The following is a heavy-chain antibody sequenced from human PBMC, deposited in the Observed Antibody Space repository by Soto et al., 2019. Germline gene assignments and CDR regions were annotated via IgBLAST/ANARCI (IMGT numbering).Heavy chain of an antibody. CDR2: IYHSGST. CDR3: ARAVTMVRGVIIKYYFDY. Sequence: PSETLSLTCAVSGGSISSGGYSWSWIRQPPGKGLEWIGYIYHSGSTYYNPSLKSRVTISVDRSKNQFSLKLSSVTAADTAVYYCARAVTMVRGVIIKYYFDYWGQGTLVTVSS. CDR1: GGSISSGGYS. D-gene: IGHD3-10*01. V-gene: IGHV4-30-2*01. J-gene: IGHJ4*02.